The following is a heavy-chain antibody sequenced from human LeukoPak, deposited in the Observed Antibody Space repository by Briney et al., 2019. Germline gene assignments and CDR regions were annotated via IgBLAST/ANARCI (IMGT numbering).Heavy chain of an antibody. CDR2: INAGGSAT. CDR3: AKRTQQELPPLDY. CDR1: GFAFSTYA. V-gene: IGHV3-23*01. D-gene: IGHD1-26*01. Sequence: PGGSLRLSCAASGFAFSTYAMGWVRQAPGKGLDWVSAINAGGSATYYADSVKGRFTISRDNSKNTLFLQMNSLRAEDTAVYYCAKRTQQELPPLDYRGQGTLVTASS. J-gene: IGHJ4*02.